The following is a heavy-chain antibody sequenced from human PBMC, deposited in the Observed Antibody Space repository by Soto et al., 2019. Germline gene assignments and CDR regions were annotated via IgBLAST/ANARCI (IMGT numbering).Heavy chain of an antibody. Sequence: SETLSLTCTVSGGSISSYYWSWIRQPPGKGLEWIGYIYYSGSTNYNPSLKSRVTISVDTSKNQFSLKLSSVTAANTAVYYCARRYGYSFDYWGQGTLVTVSS. J-gene: IGHJ4*02. CDR1: GGSISSYY. D-gene: IGHD1-1*01. CDR2: IYYSGST. CDR3: ARRYGYSFDY. V-gene: IGHV4-59*08.